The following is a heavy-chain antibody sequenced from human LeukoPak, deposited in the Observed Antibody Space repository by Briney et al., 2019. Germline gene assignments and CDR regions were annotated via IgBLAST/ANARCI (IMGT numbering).Heavy chain of an antibody. CDR3: AMVLWQSARPGP. J-gene: IGHJ5*02. CDR1: GGSLINYY. D-gene: IGHD2/OR15-2a*01. V-gene: IGHV4-34*01. CDR2: IDHSGGT. Sequence: SETLSLTCAVYGGSLINYYWSWIRQSPGKGLEWIGDIDHSGGTSYNPALRSRVTMSIDPSRNQFYLKINSVTASDTAVYYCAMVLWQSARPGPWDQGSLVTVSS.